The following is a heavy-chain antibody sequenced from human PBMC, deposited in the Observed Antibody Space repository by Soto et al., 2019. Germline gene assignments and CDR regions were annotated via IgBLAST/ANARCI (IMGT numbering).Heavy chain of an antibody. CDR2: INPSGGST. CDR1: GYTFTIYY. V-gene: IGHV1-46*01. D-gene: IGHD3-22*01. Sequence: ASVKVSCKASGYTFTIYYMHWVRQAPGQGLEWMGIINPSGGSTSYAQKFQGRVTMTRDTSTSTVYMELSSLRSEDTAVYYCARAMIVVAVFDYWGQGTLVTVSS. CDR3: ARAMIVVAVFDY. J-gene: IGHJ4*02.